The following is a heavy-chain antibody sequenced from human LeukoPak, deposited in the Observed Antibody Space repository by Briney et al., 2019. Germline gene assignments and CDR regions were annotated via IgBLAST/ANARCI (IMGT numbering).Heavy chain of an antibody. V-gene: IGHV3-33*01. J-gene: IGHJ4*02. CDR2: IRYDGSNR. CDR1: GFTFSSYG. D-gene: IGHD3-22*01. Sequence: GRSLRLSCAASGFTFSSYGMHWVRQAPGKGLEWVAVIRYDGSNRYYADSVKGRFTISRDNSKNTLYLQMNSLRAGDTAVYYCARWRSSGYLLDYWGQGTLVTVSS. CDR3: ARWRSSGYLLDY.